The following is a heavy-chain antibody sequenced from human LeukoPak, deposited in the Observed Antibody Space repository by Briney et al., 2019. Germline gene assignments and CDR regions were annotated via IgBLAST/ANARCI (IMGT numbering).Heavy chain of an antibody. CDR3: ASGRQFGY. Sequence: GGSLRLSCAASGFTFSNYWMSWVRQAPGKGLEWVANIKEDGSEKYYVDSVKGRFTISRDNARNSLYLQMNSLRAEGTAVYYSASGRQFGYWGQGTLVTVSS. J-gene: IGHJ4*02. CDR2: IKEDGSEK. D-gene: IGHD3-16*01. V-gene: IGHV3-7*01. CDR1: GFTFSNYW.